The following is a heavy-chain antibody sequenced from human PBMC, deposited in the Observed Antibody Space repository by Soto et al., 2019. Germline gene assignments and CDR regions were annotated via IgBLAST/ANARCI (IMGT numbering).Heavy chain of an antibody. CDR2: ISSSSIYI. CDR3: ASLSKILSDY. Sequence: GGSLRLSCAASGFTFSTYTMNWVRQAPGKGLEWVSTISSSSIYIYYADSVKGRFTISRDNAKNSLYLQMNSLRAEDTAVYYCASLSKILSDYWGQGTLVTVSS. J-gene: IGHJ4*02. V-gene: IGHV3-21*01. CDR1: GFTFSTYT.